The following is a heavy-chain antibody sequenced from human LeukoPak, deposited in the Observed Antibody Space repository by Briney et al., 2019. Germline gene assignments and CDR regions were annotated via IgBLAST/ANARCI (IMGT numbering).Heavy chain of an antibody. Sequence: ASVKVSCKVSGYTLTELSMHWVRQAPGKGLEWMGGFDPEDGETIYAQKFQGRVTMIEDTSTDTAYMELSSLRSEDTAVYYCATDKSDYYGSGSYPFQHWGQGTLVTVSS. J-gene: IGHJ1*01. CDR1: GYTLTELS. V-gene: IGHV1-24*01. D-gene: IGHD3-10*01. CDR2: FDPEDGET. CDR3: ATDKSDYYGSGSYPFQH.